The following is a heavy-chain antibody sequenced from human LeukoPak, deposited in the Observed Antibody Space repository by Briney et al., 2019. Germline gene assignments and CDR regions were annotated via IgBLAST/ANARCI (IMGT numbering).Heavy chain of an antibody. D-gene: IGHD6-13*01. CDR2: IYTTGSI. J-gene: IGHJ4*02. Sequence: PSETLSLTCSVSGASIGTGGDYWSWIRQPAGKGLEWIGRIYTTGSINYNPSLKSRVTISIDSSKNQISLRLRSVTAADTAVYYCARHRGRWSGDFDYWGQGTLVIVSS. CDR1: GASIGTGGDY. V-gene: IGHV4-61*02. CDR3: ARHRGRWSGDFDY.